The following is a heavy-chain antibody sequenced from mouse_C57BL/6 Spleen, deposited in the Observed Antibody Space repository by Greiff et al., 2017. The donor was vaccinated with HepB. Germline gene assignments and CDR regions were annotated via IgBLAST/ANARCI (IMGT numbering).Heavy chain of an antibody. CDR2: IYPGSGST. D-gene: IGHD1-1*01. V-gene: IGHV1-55*01. Sequence: QVPLQQPGAELVKPGASVKMSCKASGYTFPSYWITWVKQRPGQGLEWIGDIYPGSGSTKYNEKFKSKATLTVDTSASPAYMQLSSLTSEDSAVYYWAIDDYYGSSFWFAYWGQGTLVTVSA. CDR3: AIDDYYGSSFWFAY. CDR1: GYTFPSYW. J-gene: IGHJ3*01.